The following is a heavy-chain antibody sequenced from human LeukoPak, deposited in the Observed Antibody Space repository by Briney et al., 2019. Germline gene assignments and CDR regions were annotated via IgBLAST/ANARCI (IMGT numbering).Heavy chain of an antibody. D-gene: IGHD6-13*01. V-gene: IGHV3-9*03. CDR1: GFTFDDYA. Sequence: GRSLRLSCAASGFTFDDYAMHWVRQAPGKGLEWVSGISWNSGSIGYADSVKGRFTISRDNAKNSLYLQMNSLRAEDMALYYRAKDLYSSSWYYFDYWGQGTLVTVSS. CDR2: ISWNSGSI. CDR3: AKDLYSSSWYYFDY. J-gene: IGHJ4*02.